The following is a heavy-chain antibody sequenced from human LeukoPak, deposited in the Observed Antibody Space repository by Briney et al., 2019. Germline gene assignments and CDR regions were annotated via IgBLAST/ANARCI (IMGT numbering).Heavy chain of an antibody. CDR3: ARDRRDGYSL. CDR1: EFTFSNYA. Sequence: GGSLRLSCAASEFTFSNYAMSWVRQAPGKGLEWVSSISSSSSYIYYADSVKGRFTISRDNAKISLYLQMNSLRAEDTAVYYCARDRRDGYSLWGQGTLVTVSS. J-gene: IGHJ4*02. CDR2: ISSSSSYI. V-gene: IGHV3-21*01. D-gene: IGHD5-24*01.